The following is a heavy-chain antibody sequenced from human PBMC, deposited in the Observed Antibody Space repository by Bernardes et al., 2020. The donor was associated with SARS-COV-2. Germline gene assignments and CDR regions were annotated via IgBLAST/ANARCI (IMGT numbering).Heavy chain of an antibody. D-gene: IGHD6-13*01. CDR2: INHSGST. J-gene: IGHJ6*02. CDR3: ARGQLAAAGTWDYYYYYGMDV. Sequence: SETLSLTCAVYGGSFSGYYWSWIRQPPGKGLEWIGEINHSGSTNYNPSLKSRVTISVDTSKNQFSLKLSSVTAADTAVYYCARGQLAAAGTWDYYYYYGMDVWGQGTTVTVSS. CDR1: GGSFSGYY. V-gene: IGHV4-34*01.